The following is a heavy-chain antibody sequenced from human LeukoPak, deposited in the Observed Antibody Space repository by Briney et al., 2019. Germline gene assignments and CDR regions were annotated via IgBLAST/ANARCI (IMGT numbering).Heavy chain of an antibody. J-gene: IGHJ6*03. CDR2: IYYGGST. CDR3: ARVGGCRSTSCSWKYYNYYMDV. CDR1: GGSISSHY. Sequence: SETLSLTCSVSGGSISSHYWSWLRQSTGKGLEGIGYIYYGGSTNYNPSLKRRVTISMDSSKSQFSLKLSSVTAADTAVYYCARVGGCRSTSCSWKYYNYYMDVWGKGTTVTVSS. V-gene: IGHV4-59*11. D-gene: IGHD2-2*01.